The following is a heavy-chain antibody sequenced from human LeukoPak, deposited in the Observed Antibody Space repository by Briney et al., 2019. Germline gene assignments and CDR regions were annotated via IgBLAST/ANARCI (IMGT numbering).Heavy chain of an antibody. D-gene: IGHD3-22*01. J-gene: IGHJ3*02. CDR2: IYYNENT. CDR1: GGSIGGHTFY. Sequence: SETLSLTCNLSGGSIGGHTFYWDWIRQPPGKGLEWFATIYYNENTLYNPSPKTRFAISIHLSQTPFSLPPSSLTTVHTTICYNGNTFYNPSLKSRVAISIDMSKSQFSLHLSSVTAADAAIYYCARLTALAGHRGAFDIWGPGTMVTVSS. V-gene: IGHV4-39*01. CDR3: GNTFYNPSLKSRVAISIDMSKSQFSLHLSSVTAADAAIYYCARLTALAGHRGAFDI.